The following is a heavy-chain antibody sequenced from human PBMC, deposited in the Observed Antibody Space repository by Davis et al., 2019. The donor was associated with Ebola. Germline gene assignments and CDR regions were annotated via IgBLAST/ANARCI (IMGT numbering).Heavy chain of an antibody. CDR3: ARDHYGALTTVTIDY. J-gene: IGHJ4*02. D-gene: IGHD4-11*01. CDR1: GYTFTSYY. V-gene: IGHV1-46*01. Sequence: ASVKVSCKASGYTFTSYYMHWVRQAPGQGLEWMGIINPSGGSTSYAQKFQGRVTMTTDTSTSTAYMELRSLRSDDTAVYYCARDHYGALTTVTIDYWGQGTLVTVSS. CDR2: INPSGGST.